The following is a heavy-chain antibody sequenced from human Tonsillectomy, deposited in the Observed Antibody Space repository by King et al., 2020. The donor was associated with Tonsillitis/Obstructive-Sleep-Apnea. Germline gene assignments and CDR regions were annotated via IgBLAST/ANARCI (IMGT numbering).Heavy chain of an antibody. J-gene: IGHJ4*02. Sequence: VQLVQSGGEVKKPGASVKVSCKASGYTFTNYGISWVRQAPGQGLEWMGWISAYNGNTNSAQKLQGRVTMTTDTSTSTAFMELRSLRSDDTAVYYCARDSMSHYYDSSAYYTFAYWGQGTLVTVSS. V-gene: IGHV1-18*01. D-gene: IGHD3-22*01. CDR1: GYTFTNYG. CDR3: ARDSMSHYYDSSAYYTFAY. CDR2: ISAYNGNT.